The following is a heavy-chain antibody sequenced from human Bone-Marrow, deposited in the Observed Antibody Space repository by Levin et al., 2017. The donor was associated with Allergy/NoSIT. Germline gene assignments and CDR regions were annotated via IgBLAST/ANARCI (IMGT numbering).Heavy chain of an antibody. J-gene: IGHJ5*02. D-gene: IGHD4-17*01. CDR2: ISSSSSYI. CDR3: ARIGLRCDWFDP. V-gene: IGHV3-21*01. CDR1: GFTFSSYS. Sequence: GGSLRLSCAASGFTFSSYSMNWVRQAPGKGLEWVSSISSSSSYIYYADSVKGRFTISRDNAKNSLYLQMNSLRAEDTAVYYCARIGLRCDWFDPWGQGTLVTVSS.